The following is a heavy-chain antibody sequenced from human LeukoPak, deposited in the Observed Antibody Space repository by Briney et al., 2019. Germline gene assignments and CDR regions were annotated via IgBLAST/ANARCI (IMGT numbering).Heavy chain of an antibody. J-gene: IGHJ4*02. D-gene: IGHD2-15*01. CDR2: ISYDGSNK. V-gene: IGHV3-30*18. CDR1: GFTFSSYG. CDR3: AKGGYCSGGSCYPLDY. Sequence: PGGSLRLSCAASGFTFSSYGMHWVRQAPGKGLEWVAVISYDGSNKYYADSVKGRFTISRDNSKNTLYLQMNSLRAVDTAVYYCAKGGYCSGGSCYPLDYWGQGTLVTVSS.